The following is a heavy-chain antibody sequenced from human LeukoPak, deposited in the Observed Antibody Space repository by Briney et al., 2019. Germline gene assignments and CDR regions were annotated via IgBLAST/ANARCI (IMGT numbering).Heavy chain of an antibody. CDR2: INTNTGNP. CDR1: GYTFTSYD. J-gene: IGHJ4*02. V-gene: IGHV7-4-1*04. Sequence: ASVKVSCKASGYTFTSYDINWVRQATGQGLEWMGWINTNTGNPTYAQGFTGRFVFSSDTSVSMAYLQINSLKSEDTAVYYCARSAIGRADYWGQGTLVTVSP. CDR3: ARSAIGRADY. D-gene: IGHD6-13*01.